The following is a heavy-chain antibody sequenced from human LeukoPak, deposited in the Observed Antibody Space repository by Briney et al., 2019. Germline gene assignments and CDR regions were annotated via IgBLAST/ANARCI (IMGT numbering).Heavy chain of an antibody. V-gene: IGHV3-30*02. CDR1: GFTFSSYE. J-gene: IGHJ6*03. Sequence: GGSLRLSCAASGFTFSSYEMNWVRQAPGKGLEWVAFIRYDGSNKYYADSVKGRFTISRDNSKNTLYLQMNSLRAEDTAVYYCAKITVAGTYYYYYYMDVWGKGTTVTVSS. D-gene: IGHD6-19*01. CDR2: IRYDGSNK. CDR3: AKITVAGTYYYYYYMDV.